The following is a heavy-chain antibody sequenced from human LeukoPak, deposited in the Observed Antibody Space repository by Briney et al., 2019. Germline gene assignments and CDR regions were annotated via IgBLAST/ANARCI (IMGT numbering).Heavy chain of an antibody. V-gene: IGHV1-69*13. Sequence: GASVTVPCKASGDTFSPFSFSWVRQAPGQGLEWMGGITPIFDTTKYAQKFQGRVTITADESTTSVYMELSGLTSEDTAVYYCARDVSKIRGVKAFDYWGQGTQVTVSS. D-gene: IGHD3-10*01. CDR2: ITPIFDTT. CDR1: GDTFSPFS. CDR3: ARDVSKIRGVKAFDY. J-gene: IGHJ4*02.